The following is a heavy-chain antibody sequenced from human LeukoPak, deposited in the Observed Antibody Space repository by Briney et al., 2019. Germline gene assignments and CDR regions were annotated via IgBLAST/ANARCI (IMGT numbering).Heavy chain of an antibody. CDR3: ARDLSDDSSGYYPFYGY. CDR1: GYTFTSYY. CDR2: INPSGGST. Sequence: ASVKVSCKASGYTFTSYYMHWVRQAPGQGLEWMGIINPSGGSTSYAQKFQGRVTMTRDTSTSTVYMELSSLRSEDTAVYYCARDLSDDSSGYYPFYGYWGQGTLVTVSS. V-gene: IGHV1-46*01. J-gene: IGHJ4*02. D-gene: IGHD3-22*01.